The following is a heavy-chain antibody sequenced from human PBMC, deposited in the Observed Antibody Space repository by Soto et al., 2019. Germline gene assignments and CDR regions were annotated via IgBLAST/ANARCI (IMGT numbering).Heavy chain of an antibody. CDR1: GFSFSHYA. CDR3: VSPHSESSNAFDL. J-gene: IGHJ5*02. D-gene: IGHD3-10*01. V-gene: IGHV3-30*04. Sequence: GGSLRLSCAVSGFSFSHYAMHWVRQPPGKGLEWVALISYDGENQYFTDSVRGRFTISRGNSKTAVYLEMNDLRLDDTATYYCVSPHSESSNAFDLWGQGTLVTVSS. CDR2: ISYDGENQ.